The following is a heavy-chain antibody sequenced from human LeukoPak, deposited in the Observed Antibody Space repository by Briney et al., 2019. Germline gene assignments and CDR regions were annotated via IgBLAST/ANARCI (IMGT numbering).Heavy chain of an antibody. V-gene: IGHV5-51*01. CDR3: ARRAAAGGGLAY. D-gene: IGHD6-13*01. CDR1: GYSFTSYW. Sequence: GESLKISCKGSGYSFTSYWIGWVRQMPGKGLEWVGIIYPGDSDIRYSPSFQGHVTISADKSINNAYLQWSSLKASDTAMYYCARRAAAGGGLAYWGQGTLVTVSS. J-gene: IGHJ4*02. CDR2: IYPGDSDI.